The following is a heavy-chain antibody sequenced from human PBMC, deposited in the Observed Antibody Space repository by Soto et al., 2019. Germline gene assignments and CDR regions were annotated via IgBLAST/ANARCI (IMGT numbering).Heavy chain of an antibody. Sequence: PGESLKISCKGSGYSFTSYWIGWVRQMPGKGLEWMGIIYPGDSDTRYSPSFQGQVTISADKSISTAYLQWSSLKASDTAMYYCARRLGGAGAGQVIFDYWGQGTLVTVSS. CDR1: GYSFTSYW. J-gene: IGHJ4*02. V-gene: IGHV5-51*01. D-gene: IGHD6-13*01. CDR3: ARRLGGAGAGQVIFDY. CDR2: IYPGDSDT.